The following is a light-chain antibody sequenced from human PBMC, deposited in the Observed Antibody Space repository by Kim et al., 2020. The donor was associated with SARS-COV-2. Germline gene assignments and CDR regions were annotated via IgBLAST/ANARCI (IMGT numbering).Light chain of an antibody. CDR1: SRDGDAYNF. CDR2: EVN. J-gene: IGLJ2*01. Sequence: LSVPISPPATSRDGDAYNFVAWYQQHPGKAPRVMIYEVNKRPSGVPDRFSGSKSRNTASLTVSGLQAEDEADYYCSSYAGTPNLVFGGGTQLTVL. CDR3: SSYAGTPNLV. V-gene: IGLV2-8*01.